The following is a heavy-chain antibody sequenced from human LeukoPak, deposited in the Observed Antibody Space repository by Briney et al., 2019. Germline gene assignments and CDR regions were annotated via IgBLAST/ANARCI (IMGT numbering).Heavy chain of an antibody. CDR1: GFTFSSYA. CDR2: ISGSGGST. V-gene: IGHV3-23*01. J-gene: IGHJ4*02. CDR3: AKAAMVAAPFDY. Sequence: AGGSLRLSCAASGFTFSSYAMSWVRQAPGKGLEWVSAISGSGGSTYYADSVRGRFTISRDNSKNTLYLQVNSLRTEDTATYYCAKAAMVAAPFDYWGQGTLVTVSS. D-gene: IGHD2-15*01.